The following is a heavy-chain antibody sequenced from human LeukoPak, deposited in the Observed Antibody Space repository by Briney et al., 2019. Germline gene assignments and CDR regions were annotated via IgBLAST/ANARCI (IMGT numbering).Heavy chain of an antibody. V-gene: IGHV1-2*02. CDR2: INPNSGGT. J-gene: IGHJ5*02. D-gene: IGHD5-18*01. Sequence: ASVKVSCKASGYTFTGYYIHWVRQAPGQGLEWMGWINPNSGGTNYAQKFQGRVTMTRDTSISTAYMELTRLRSDDTAVYYCARGAMADNWFDPWGQGTLVTVSS. CDR3: ARGAMADNWFDP. CDR1: GYTFTGYY.